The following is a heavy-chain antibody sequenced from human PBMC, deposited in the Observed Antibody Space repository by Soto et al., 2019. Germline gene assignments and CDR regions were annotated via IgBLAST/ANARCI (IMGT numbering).Heavy chain of an antibody. CDR1: GGTFSSYA. V-gene: IGHV1-69*01. D-gene: IGHD5-18*01. Sequence: QVQLVQSGAEVKKPGSSVKVSCKASGGTFSSYAISWVRQAPGQGLEWMGWIIPIFGTANYAQKFQGRVTITADESTSTAYMELSSLRSEDTAVYYCARDRSGYSYGQVVYYYYGMDVWGQGTTVTVSS. CDR3: ARDRSGYSYGQVVYYYYGMDV. J-gene: IGHJ6*02. CDR2: IIPIFGTA.